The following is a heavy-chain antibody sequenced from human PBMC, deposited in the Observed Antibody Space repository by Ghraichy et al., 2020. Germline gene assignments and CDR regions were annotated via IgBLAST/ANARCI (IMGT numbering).Heavy chain of an antibody. V-gene: IGHV3-11*01. CDR3: ATRDGNKGTDY. Sequence: GGSLRLSCAASGLTFSDYYMGWIRQAPGKGLEWVSYLSNSGTNIYYADSVRGRFTISRDNAKDSLYLQMNGLRAEDTAMYYCATRDGNKGTDYWCQGTLVSVST. D-gene: IGHD5-24*01. CDR2: LSNSGTNI. J-gene: IGHJ4*02. CDR1: GLTFSDYY.